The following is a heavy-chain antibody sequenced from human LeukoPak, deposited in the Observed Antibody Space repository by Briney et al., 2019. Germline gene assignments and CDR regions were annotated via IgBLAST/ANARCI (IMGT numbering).Heavy chain of an antibody. J-gene: IGHJ5*02. CDR1: GGSFSGYY. V-gene: IGHV4-34*01. D-gene: IGHD6-13*01. CDR3: AREGSSSWYGGNWFDP. CDR2: INHSGST. Sequence: SETLSLTCAVYGGSFSGYYWSWIRQPPGKGLEWIGEINHSGSTNYNPSLKSRVTISVDTSKNQFSLKLSSVTAADTAVYYCAREGSSSWYGGNWFDPWGQGTLVTVSS.